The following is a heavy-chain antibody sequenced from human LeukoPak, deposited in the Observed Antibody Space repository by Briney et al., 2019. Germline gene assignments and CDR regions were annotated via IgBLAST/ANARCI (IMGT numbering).Heavy chain of an antibody. CDR2: MWYVGCSE. V-gene: IGHV3-33*01. Sequence: ALKPSCATPGFTFSGYGVHGVRQTPVKLLLWVGGMWYVGCSEYYADSVKGRFTISRDNSKSTLYLQVWSVRAEDTAVYYCAREPTGELEIFRGHDCYDHGMDVWGHGSTVTVS. D-gene: IGHD2-21*02. J-gene: IGHJ6*02. CDR3: AREPTGELEIFRGHDCYDHGMDV. CDR1: GFTFSGYG.